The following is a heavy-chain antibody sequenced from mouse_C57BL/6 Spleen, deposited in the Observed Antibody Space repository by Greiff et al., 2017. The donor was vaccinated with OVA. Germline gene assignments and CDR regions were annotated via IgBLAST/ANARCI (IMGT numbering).Heavy chain of an antibody. V-gene: IGHV1-69*01. CDR3: ARGTIVTSDYYAMDY. Sequence: QVQLQQSGAELVMPGASVKLSCKASGYTFTSYWMHWVKQRPGQGLEWIGEIDPSDSYTNYNQKFKGKSTLTVDKSSSTAYMQLSSLTSEDSAVYYCARGTIVTSDYYAMDYWGQGTSVTVSS. J-gene: IGHJ4*01. CDR1: GYTFTSYW. D-gene: IGHD2-5*01. CDR2: IDPSDSYT.